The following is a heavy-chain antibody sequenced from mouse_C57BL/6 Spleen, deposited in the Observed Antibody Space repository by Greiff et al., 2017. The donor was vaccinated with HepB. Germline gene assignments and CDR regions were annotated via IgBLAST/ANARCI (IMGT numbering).Heavy chain of an antibody. Sequence: VQLQQSGADLARPGASVKMSCKASGYTFTSYTMHWVNQRPGQGLEWIGYINPSSGYTKYNQKFKDKATLTADKSSSTAYMQLSSLTSEDSAVYYCANTVVARYFDVWGTGTTVTVSS. J-gene: IGHJ1*03. CDR1: GYTFTSYT. V-gene: IGHV1-4*01. CDR2: INPSSGYT. CDR3: ANTVVARYFDV. D-gene: IGHD1-1*01.